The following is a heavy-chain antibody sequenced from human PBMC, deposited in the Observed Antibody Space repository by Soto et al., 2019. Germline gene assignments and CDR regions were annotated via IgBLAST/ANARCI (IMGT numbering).Heavy chain of an antibody. Sequence: AVKFSCQASGGTFSSYAISWVRQAPGQGLEWMGGIIPIFGTANYAQKFQGRVTITADKSTSTAYMELSSLRSEDTPVYYGSRRGGGNVDVWGQGTTVTVSS. CDR3: SRRGGGNVDV. D-gene: IGHD3-10*01. CDR2: IIPIFGTA. CDR1: GGTFSSYA. J-gene: IGHJ6*02. V-gene: IGHV1-69*06.